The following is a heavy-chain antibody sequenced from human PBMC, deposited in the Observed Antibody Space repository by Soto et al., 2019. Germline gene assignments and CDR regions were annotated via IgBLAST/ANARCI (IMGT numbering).Heavy chain of an antibody. Sequence: PSETLSLTCDVSGGSISTGVYSCNCIRQPPGKGLEWVGYINHSGSTYDNPSLKSRVTMSVNRSKNQFSLNLTSVTAADTAVYFCARGHYRYATDVWGQGATVTVSS. CDR2: INHSGST. J-gene: IGHJ6*02. CDR3: ARGHYRYATDV. V-gene: IGHV4-30-2*01. CDR1: GGSISTGVYS.